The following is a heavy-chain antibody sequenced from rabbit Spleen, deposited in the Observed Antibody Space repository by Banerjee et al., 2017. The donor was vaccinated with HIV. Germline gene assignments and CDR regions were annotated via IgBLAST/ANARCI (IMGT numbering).Heavy chain of an antibody. V-gene: IGHV1S40*01. Sequence: QSLEESGGGLVKPEGSLTLTCKASGVSLSDKDVMCWVRQAPGKGLEWIACIDTSTGKAVYASWAKGRFTISKTSSTTVTLQMTSLTVADTATYFCARDTGSSFSTYGMDLWGPGTLVTVS. J-gene: IGHJ6*01. CDR3: ARDTGSSFSTYGMDL. CDR2: IDTSTGKA. CDR1: GVSLSDKDV. D-gene: IGHD8-1*01.